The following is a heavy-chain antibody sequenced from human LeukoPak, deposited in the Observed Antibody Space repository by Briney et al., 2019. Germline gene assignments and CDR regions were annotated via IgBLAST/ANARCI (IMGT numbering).Heavy chain of an antibody. CDR2: IYHSGST. CDR1: GGSISSSNYY. J-gene: IGHJ4*02. Sequence: SETLSLTCTVSGGSISSSNYYWGWIRQPPGKGLEWIGYIYHSGSTYYNPSLKSRVTISVDRSKNQFSLKLSSVTAADTAVYYCARWVAGHFDYWGQGTLVTVSS. D-gene: IGHD6-19*01. CDR3: ARWVAGHFDY. V-gene: IGHV4-30-2*01.